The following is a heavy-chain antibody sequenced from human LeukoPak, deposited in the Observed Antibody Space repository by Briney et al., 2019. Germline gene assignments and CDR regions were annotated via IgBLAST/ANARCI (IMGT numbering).Heavy chain of an antibody. CDR2: IKSYADGSGT. CDR3: ARDSTYTMDL. D-gene: IGHD2/OR15-2a*01. Sequence: GSLSLSCEASGFILNFNRYWMPWVRQAPGKGLVWVSCIKSYADGSGTTYADSVKGRFTISRDDARNAVYLQINSLRAEDTAVYYCARDSTYTMDLWGRGTTVTVSS. J-gene: IGHJ6*02. V-gene: IGHV3-74*03. CDR1: GFILNFNRYW.